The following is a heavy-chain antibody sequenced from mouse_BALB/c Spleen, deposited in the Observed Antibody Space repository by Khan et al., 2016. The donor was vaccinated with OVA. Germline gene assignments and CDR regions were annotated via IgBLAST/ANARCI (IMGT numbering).Heavy chain of an antibody. CDR3: VRSGYGSFAF. CDR1: GYTFTDYN. V-gene: IGHV1S29*02. CDR2: FYPNSGGS. J-gene: IGHJ3*01. D-gene: IGHD1-2*01. Sequence: EVQLQESGPEVVKPGASVKISCKASGYTFTDYNMDWVKQRHGKSLEWIGYFYPNSGGSGYNQKFKTKATLTVDISSSTAYMDLRSLTSEDSAVXFCVRSGYGSFAFWGQGTLVTVSA.